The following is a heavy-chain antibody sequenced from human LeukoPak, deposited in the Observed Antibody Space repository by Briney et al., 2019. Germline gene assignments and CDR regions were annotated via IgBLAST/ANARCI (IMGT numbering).Heavy chain of an antibody. D-gene: IGHD3-10*01. CDR3: ARERGSGSYSNYYYMDV. CDR1: GFTFSSYS. Sequence: PGGSLRLSCAASGFTFSSYSMNWVRQAPGKGLEWVSVIYSGGSTYYADSVKGRFTISRDNSKNTLYLQMNSLRAEDTAVYYCARERGSGSYSNYYYMDVWGKGTTVTISS. J-gene: IGHJ6*03. V-gene: IGHV3-53*01. CDR2: IYSGGST.